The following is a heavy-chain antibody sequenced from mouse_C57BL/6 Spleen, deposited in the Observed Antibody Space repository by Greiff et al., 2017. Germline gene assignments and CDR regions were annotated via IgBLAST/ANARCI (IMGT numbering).Heavy chain of an antibody. D-gene: IGHD2-5*01. J-gene: IGHJ3*01. CDR3: ARWDYSNPFAY. V-gene: IGHV1-52*01. Sequence: VQLQQPGAELVRPGSSVKLSCKASGYTFTSYWMHWVKKRPIQGLEWIGNIDPSDSETHYNQKFKDKATLTVDKSSSTAYMQLSSLTSEDSAVYYCARWDYSNPFAYWGQGTLVTVSA. CDR2: IDPSDSET. CDR1: GYTFTSYW.